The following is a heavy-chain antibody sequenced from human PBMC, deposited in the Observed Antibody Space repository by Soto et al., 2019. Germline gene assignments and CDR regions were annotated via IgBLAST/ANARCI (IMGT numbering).Heavy chain of an antibody. CDR3: AKDRVDHNSVWDPFDI. V-gene: IGHV3-23*01. D-gene: IGHD1-20*01. CDR1: GFTFTRYS. J-gene: IGHJ3*02. CDR2: IGGGDDDT. Sequence: GGSLRLSCAASGFTFTRYSMNWVRQAPGKGLEWVSGIGGGDDDTYYAASVKGRFTISRDNSKNTLSLQMKSLRVEDTAVYYCAKDRVDHNSVWDPFDIWGQGTMVTVSS.